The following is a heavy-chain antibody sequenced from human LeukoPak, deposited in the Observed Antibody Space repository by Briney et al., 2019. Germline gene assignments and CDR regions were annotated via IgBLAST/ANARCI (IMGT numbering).Heavy chain of an antibody. D-gene: IGHD3-10*02. CDR3: ARDAGGRYYVPNWFDP. CDR2: ISSSSSYI. J-gene: IGHJ5*02. Sequence: GGSLRLSCAASGFTFSSYSMNWVRQAPGKGLEWVSSISSSSSYIYYADSVKGRCTISRDNAKNSLYLQMNSLRAEDTAVYYCARDAGGRYYVPNWFDPWGQGTLVTVSS. CDR1: GFTFSSYS. V-gene: IGHV3-21*01.